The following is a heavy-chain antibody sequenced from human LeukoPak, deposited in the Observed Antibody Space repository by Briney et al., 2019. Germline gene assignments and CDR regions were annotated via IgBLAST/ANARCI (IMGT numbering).Heavy chain of an antibody. D-gene: IGHD1-26*01. J-gene: IGHJ4*02. V-gene: IGHV1-24*01. CDR1: GYTLTELS. Sequence: GASVKVSCKVSGYTLTELSMHWVRQAPGEGLEWMGGFDPEDGETVYAQKFQGRVTMTEDTSTDTAYMELSSLRSEDTAVYYCATSRTSIVGATTPYCFDDWGQGALVTVA. CDR3: ATSRTSIVGATTPYCFDD. CDR2: FDPEDGET.